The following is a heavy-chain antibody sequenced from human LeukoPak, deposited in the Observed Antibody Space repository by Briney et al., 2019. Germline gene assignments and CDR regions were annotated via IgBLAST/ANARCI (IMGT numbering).Heavy chain of an antibody. V-gene: IGHV3-11*04. CDR1: GFIFNDYF. CDR3: ARAGMDSRGYYQGFDY. Sequence: PGGPLRLSCAASGFIFNDYFMGWIRQTPGKGLEWVSYITNNGRKTYYADSMKGRFTISRDNAKNSLYLQMNSLRAEDTALYYCARAGMDSRGYYQGFDYWGQGTLVTVSS. J-gene: IGHJ4*02. CDR2: ITNNGRKT. D-gene: IGHD3-22*01.